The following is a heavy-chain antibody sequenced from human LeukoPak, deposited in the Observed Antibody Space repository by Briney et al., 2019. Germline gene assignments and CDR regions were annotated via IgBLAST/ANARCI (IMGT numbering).Heavy chain of an antibody. CDR2: IVVGSGNT. CDR1: GFTFTSSA. V-gene: IGHV1-58*02. Sequence: GASVKVSCKASGFTFTSSAMQWVRQARGQRLEWIGWIVVGSGNTNYAQKFQERVTITRDMSTSTAYMELSSLRSEDTAVYYCAADYYGSGNFDYWGQGTLVTVSS. J-gene: IGHJ4*02. D-gene: IGHD3-10*01. CDR3: AADYYGSGNFDY.